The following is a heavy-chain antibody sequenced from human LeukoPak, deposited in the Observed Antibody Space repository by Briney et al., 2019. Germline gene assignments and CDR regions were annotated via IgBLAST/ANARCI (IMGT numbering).Heavy chain of an antibody. CDR1: GGSISSGGYY. CDR2: IYYSGST. J-gene: IGHJ5*02. CDR3: ARARGDYVNNWFDP. V-gene: IGHV4-31*03. Sequence: PSETLSLTCTVSGGSISSGGYYWSWIRQHPGTGLEWIGYIYYSGSTYYNPSLKSRVTISVDTSKNQFSLKLSSVTAADTAVYYCARARGDYVNNWFDPWGQGTLVTVSS. D-gene: IGHD4-17*01.